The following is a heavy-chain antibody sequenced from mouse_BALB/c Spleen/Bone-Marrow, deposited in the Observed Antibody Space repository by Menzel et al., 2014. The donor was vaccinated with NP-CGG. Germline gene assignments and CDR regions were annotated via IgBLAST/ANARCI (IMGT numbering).Heavy chain of an antibody. CDR3: ARDGYDDGSRWFAY. D-gene: IGHD1-1*01. Sequence: EVMLVESGGGLVQPGGSLRLSCATSGFTFTDYYMSWVRQPPGKALEWLGFIRNKANGYTTEYSASVKGRFTISRDNSQSILYLQMNTLRAEDSATYYCARDGYDDGSRWFAYWGQGTLVTVSA. CDR1: GFTFTDYY. J-gene: IGHJ3*01. V-gene: IGHV7-3*02. CDR2: IRNKANGYTT.